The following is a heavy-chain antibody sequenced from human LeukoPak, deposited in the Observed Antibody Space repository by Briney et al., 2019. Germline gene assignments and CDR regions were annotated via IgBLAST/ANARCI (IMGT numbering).Heavy chain of an antibody. V-gene: IGHV3-23*01. CDR1: GFTFNTYA. CDR3: AKGHYTSGWIFDY. CDR2: IVPSGHKT. Sequence: GGSLRLSCAASGFTFNTYAMSWVRQAPGKGLVWVSTIVPSGHKTDYADSVKGRFTISRDNSKNTLSLQMNSLRAEDTAVYYCAKGHYTSGWIFDYWGQGTLVTVSS. J-gene: IGHJ4*02. D-gene: IGHD6-19*01.